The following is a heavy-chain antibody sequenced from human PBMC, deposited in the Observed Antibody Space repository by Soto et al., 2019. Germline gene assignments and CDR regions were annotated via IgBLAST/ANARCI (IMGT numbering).Heavy chain of an antibody. CDR2: IYYSGST. J-gene: IGHJ4*02. CDR1: GGSISSYY. V-gene: IGHV4-59*01. CDR3: ARGGWEYFDY. Sequence: QVQLQESGPGLVKPSETLSLTCTVSGGSISSYYWSWIRQPPGKGLEWIGYIYYSGSTNYNPSLKRRVTISVDTSKNQSSRKLSSVTAADTAVSYCARGGWEYFDYWGQGTLVTVSS. D-gene: IGHD6-19*01.